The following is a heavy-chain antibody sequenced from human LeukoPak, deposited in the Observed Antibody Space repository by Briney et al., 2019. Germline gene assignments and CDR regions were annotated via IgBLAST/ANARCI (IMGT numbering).Heavy chain of an antibody. CDR1: GGSISSYY. CDR3: ARVSSSGWYGAFDI. J-gene: IGHJ3*02. CDR2: IYTSGST. V-gene: IGHV4-4*07. D-gene: IGHD6-19*01. Sequence: SQTLSLTCTVSGGSISSYYWSWIRQPAGKGLEWIGRIYTSGSTNYNPSLKSRVTISVDKSKNQFSLKLSSVTAADTAVYYCARVSSSGWYGAFDIWGQGTMVTVSS.